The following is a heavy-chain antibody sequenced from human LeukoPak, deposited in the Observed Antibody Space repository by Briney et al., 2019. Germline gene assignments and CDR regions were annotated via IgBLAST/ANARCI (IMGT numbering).Heavy chain of an antibody. J-gene: IGHJ4*02. CDR2: IYYTGST. Sequence: PSETLSLTCSVSGGSISSLYWSWIRQPPGKGLEWIGYIYYTGSTDYNPSLKCRVTMFVDMSKNQFSLRLSSVTAADTAVYYCARHRAYSSSSPFDYWGQGTLVTVSS. V-gene: IGHV4-59*08. D-gene: IGHD6-6*01. CDR3: ARHRAYSSSSPFDY. CDR1: GGSISSLY.